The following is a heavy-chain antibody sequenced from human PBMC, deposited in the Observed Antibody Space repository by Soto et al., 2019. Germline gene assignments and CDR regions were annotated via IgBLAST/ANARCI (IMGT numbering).Heavy chain of an antibody. D-gene: IGHD2-2*02. CDR1: GCTFSYHA. V-gene: IGHV3-64*01. CDR3: ARADIVVVPAALLDY. Sequence: GGFMRLSYSASGCTFSYHAMHWVRQAPGKGLEYVSAITSNGGSTYYANSVKGRFTISRDNSKNTLWLQMGSLRGEDMAVYYCARADIVVVPAALLDYWGQGTLVTVSS. J-gene: IGHJ4*02. CDR2: ITSNGGST.